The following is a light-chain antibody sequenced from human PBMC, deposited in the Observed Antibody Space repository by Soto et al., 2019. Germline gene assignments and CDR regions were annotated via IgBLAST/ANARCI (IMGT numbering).Light chain of an antibody. CDR1: SSDVGGYNY. V-gene: IGLV2-8*01. CDR3: QSYDSNNVV. Sequence: QSALTQPPSASGSPGQSVAISCTGTSSDVGGYNYVSWYQQHPGKAPKLMIYEVNKRPSGVPDRFSGSKSGNTASLTVSGLQAEDEADYYCQSYDSNNVVFGGGTQLTVL. J-gene: IGLJ2*01. CDR2: EVN.